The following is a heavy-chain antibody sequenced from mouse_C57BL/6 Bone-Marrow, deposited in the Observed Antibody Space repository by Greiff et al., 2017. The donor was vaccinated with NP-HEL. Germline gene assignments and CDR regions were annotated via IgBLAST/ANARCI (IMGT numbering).Heavy chain of an antibody. CDR2: IDPENGDT. CDR3: TSYYYGSPFDY. J-gene: IGHJ2*01. D-gene: IGHD1-1*01. CDR1: GFNIKDDY. Sequence: EVQVVESGAELVRPGASVKLSCTASGFNIKDDYMHWVKQRPEQGLEWIGWIDPENGDTEYASKFQGKATITADTSSNTAYLQLSSLTSEDTAVYYCTSYYYGSPFDYWGQGTTLTVSS. V-gene: IGHV14-4*01.